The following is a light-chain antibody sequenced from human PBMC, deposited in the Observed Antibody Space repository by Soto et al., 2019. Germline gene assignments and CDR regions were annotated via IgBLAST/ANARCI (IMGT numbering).Light chain of an antibody. CDR1: SGHSSYA. CDR3: QTWGTGIQL. Sequence: QLVLTQSPSASASLGASVKLTCTLSSGHSSYAIAWHQQQPKKGPRYLMKLNSDGSHSKGDGIPDRFSGSSSGAERYLTISSLQSEDEADYYCQTWGTGIQLFGGGTQLTV. CDR2: LNSDGSH. V-gene: IGLV4-69*01. J-gene: IGLJ3*02.